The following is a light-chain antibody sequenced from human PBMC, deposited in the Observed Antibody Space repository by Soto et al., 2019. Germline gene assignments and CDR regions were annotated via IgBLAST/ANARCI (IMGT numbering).Light chain of an antibody. Sequence: QSVLTQPASVSGSPGQSITISCTGTSSDVGSYNLVSWYQQHPGKAPKLMIYEVSKRPSGVSNRFSGSKSGNTASLTIFGLQAEDEADYYCCSYAGSSTFVVFGTGTKVTVL. CDR1: SSDVGSYNL. J-gene: IGLJ1*01. CDR3: CSYAGSSTFVV. CDR2: EVS. V-gene: IGLV2-23*02.